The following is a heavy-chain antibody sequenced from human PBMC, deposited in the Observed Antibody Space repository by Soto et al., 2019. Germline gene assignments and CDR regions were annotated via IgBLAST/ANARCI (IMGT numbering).Heavy chain of an antibody. CDR1: GYTFTNYG. V-gene: IGHV1-18*01. D-gene: IGHD2-2*03. J-gene: IGHJ6*02. CDR3: ARAGHCSSSGCWYHYYYNGMDV. CDR2: IGAHNGNT. Sequence: QVQLVQSGAEVKKPGASVKVSCKASGYTFTNYGINWVRQAPGQGLEWMGWIGAHNGNTNYAQKVQGRVTMTADTSTSTAYMELRSLRSDDTAVYYCARAGHCSSSGCWYHYYYNGMDVWGQGTTVTVSS.